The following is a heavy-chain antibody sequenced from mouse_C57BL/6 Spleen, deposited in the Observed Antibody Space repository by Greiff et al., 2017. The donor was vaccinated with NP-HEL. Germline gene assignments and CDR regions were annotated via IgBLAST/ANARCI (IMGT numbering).Heavy chain of an antibody. D-gene: IGHD1-1*01. CDR3: ARYTTVVAIYYAMDY. CDR1: GYTFTSYW. V-gene: IGHV1-55*01. CDR2: IYPGSGST. Sequence: QVQLKQPGAELVKPGASVKMSCKASGYTFTSYWITWVKQRPGQGLEWIGDIYPGSGSTNYNEKFKSKATLTVDTSSSTAYMQLSSLTSEDSAVYYCARYTTVVAIYYAMDYWGQGTSVTVSS. J-gene: IGHJ4*01.